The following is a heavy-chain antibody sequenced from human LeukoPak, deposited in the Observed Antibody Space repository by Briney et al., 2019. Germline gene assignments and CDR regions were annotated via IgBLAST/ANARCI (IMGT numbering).Heavy chain of an antibody. CDR2: ITWKSDSI. J-gene: IGHJ6*03. D-gene: IGHD3-16*01. CDR3: AKGGGGRLIYYYYMDV. Sequence: PGRSLRLSCAASGFTFDDYAMHWVRGAPGRGLEWVSDITWKSDSIDYADSVRGRFTISRDNAKNSLYLQMNSLRADDMALYFCAKGGGGRLIYYYYMDVWGKGTTVTVSS. CDR1: GFTFDDYA. V-gene: IGHV3-9*03.